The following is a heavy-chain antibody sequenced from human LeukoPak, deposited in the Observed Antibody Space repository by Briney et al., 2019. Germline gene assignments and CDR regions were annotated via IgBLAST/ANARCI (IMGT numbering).Heavy chain of an antibody. D-gene: IGHD3-22*01. CDR3: ARVGRDYYDSSGYYVDY. CDR2: ISSSGSTI. Sequence: PGGSLRLSCAASGFTFSSHWMSWIRQAPGKGLEWVSYISSSGSTIYYADSMKGRFTISRDNAKNSLYLQMNSLRAEDTAVYYCARVGRDYYDSSGYYVDYWGQGTLVTVSS. CDR1: GFTFSSHW. J-gene: IGHJ4*02. V-gene: IGHV3-11*04.